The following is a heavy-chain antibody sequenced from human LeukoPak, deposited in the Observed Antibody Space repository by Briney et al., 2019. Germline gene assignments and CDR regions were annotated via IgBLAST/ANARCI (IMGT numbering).Heavy chain of an antibody. V-gene: IGHV4-34*01. CDR3: ARAGSSWYNFDY. CDR2: INHSGST. D-gene: IGHD6-13*01. Sequence: SETLSLTCAVYGGSFSGYYWSWIRQPPGKGLEWIGEINHSGSTNYNPSLKSRVTMSVDTSKNQFSLKLSSVTAADTAVYYCARAGSSWYNFDYWGQGTLVTVSS. J-gene: IGHJ4*02. CDR1: GGSFSGYY.